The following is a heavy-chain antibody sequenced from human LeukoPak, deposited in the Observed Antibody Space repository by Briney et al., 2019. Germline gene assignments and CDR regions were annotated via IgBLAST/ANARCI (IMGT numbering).Heavy chain of an antibody. CDR2: IYYSGST. Sequence: SETLSLTCTVSGGSISSYYCSWIRQPPRKPLEWLGYIYYSGSTNYNHSLKSRVTISVDTSKNQFSLNVSSVTAADTAVYYCARALRSGCRHYDGSDIWGQETMVTVSS. D-gene: IGHD3-10*01. J-gene: IGHJ3*02. V-gene: IGHV4-59*08. CDR3: ARALRSGCRHYDGSDI. CDR1: GGSISSYY.